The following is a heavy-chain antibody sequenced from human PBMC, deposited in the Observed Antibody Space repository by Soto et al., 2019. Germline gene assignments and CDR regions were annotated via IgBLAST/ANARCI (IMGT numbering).Heavy chain of an antibody. CDR1: GFTFSSYW. Sequence: EVQLVESGGGLVQPGGSPRLSCAASGFTFSSYWMSWVRQAPGKGLEWVANIKQDGSEKYYVDSVKGRFTISRDNAKNSLYLQMNSLRAEDTAVYYCARGSMADYIWGSYRYYFDYWGQGTLVTVSS. CDR2: IKQDGSEK. J-gene: IGHJ4*02. D-gene: IGHD3-16*02. V-gene: IGHV3-7*01. CDR3: ARGSMADYIWGSYRYYFDY.